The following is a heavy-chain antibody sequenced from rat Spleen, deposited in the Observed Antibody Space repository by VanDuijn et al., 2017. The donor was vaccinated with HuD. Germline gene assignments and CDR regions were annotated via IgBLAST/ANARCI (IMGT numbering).Heavy chain of an antibody. CDR1: GFSLTSYH. D-gene: IGHD4-3*01. J-gene: IGHJ2*01. CDR3: ARSGRD. CDR2: ISTGGHT. Sequence: QVQLKESGPGLVQPSQTLSLTCTVSGFSLTSYHVSWVRQPPGKGLEWIATISTGGHTFFNSALKSRLTFSRDTSKSQVFLKMNSLQTEDTAMYFCARSGRDWGQGVMVTVSS. V-gene: IGHV2-6*01.